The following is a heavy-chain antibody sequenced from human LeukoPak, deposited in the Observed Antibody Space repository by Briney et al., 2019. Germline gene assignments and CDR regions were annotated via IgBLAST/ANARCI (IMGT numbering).Heavy chain of an antibody. D-gene: IGHD6-6*01. CDR2: IYYSGST. V-gene: IGHV4-31*03. CDR3: ARGGSSSSRVDY. CDR1: GGSISSGGYY. Sequence: SQTLSLTCTVSGGSISSGGYYWRWIRQHPGKGLEWIGYIYYSGSTYYNPSLKSRVTISVDTSRNQFSLKLSSVTAADTAVYYCARGGSSSSRVDYWGQGTLVTVSS. J-gene: IGHJ4*02.